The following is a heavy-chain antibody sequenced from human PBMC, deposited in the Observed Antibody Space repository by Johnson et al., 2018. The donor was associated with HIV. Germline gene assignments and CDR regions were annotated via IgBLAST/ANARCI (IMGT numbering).Heavy chain of an antibody. V-gene: IGHV3-72*01. CDR2: SRNKANSYTT. CDR1: GFTFSDHY. Sequence: VQLVESGGGLVQPGGSLRLSCAASGFTFSDHYMDWVRQAPGKGLEWVGRSRNKANSYTTEYAASVKGRFTISRDDSKNSLYLQMNSLRDVDTAVYYCARPRRQKGGGAVDVWGQGTLVTVSS. J-gene: IGHJ3*01. CDR3: ARPRRQKGGGAVDV. D-gene: IGHD3-16*01.